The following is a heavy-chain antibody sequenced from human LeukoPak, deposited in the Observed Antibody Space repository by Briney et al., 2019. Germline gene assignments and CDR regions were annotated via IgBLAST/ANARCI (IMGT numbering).Heavy chain of an antibody. CDR3: ARQCSSTVPHYYYYMDV. CDR1: GYSISSGYY. J-gene: IGHJ6*03. Sequence: PSETLSLTCAVSGYSISSGYYWGWIRQPPGKGLEWIGSIYHNGSTYYNPSLKSRVTISVDTSKNQFSLKLSSVTAADTAVYYCARQCSSTVPHYYYYMDVWGKGTTVTVSS. V-gene: IGHV4-38-2*01. CDR2: IYHNGST. D-gene: IGHD2-2*01.